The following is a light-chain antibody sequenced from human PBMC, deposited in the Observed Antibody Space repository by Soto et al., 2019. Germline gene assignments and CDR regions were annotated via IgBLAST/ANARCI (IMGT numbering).Light chain of an antibody. Sequence: EIVLTQSPATLSLSPGERATLSCRASQSVDSYLAWYQQKPGQAPRLLIYDASNRATGIPARCSGSGSGTDFTLTISSLEPADFAVYYCQQRSNWPPLTFGGGTKVEIK. J-gene: IGKJ4*01. CDR2: DAS. CDR1: QSVDSY. V-gene: IGKV3-11*01. CDR3: QQRSNWPPLT.